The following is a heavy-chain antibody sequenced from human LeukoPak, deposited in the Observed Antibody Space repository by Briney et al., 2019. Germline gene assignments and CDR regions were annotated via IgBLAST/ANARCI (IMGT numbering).Heavy chain of an antibody. D-gene: IGHD3-10*01. J-gene: IGHJ4*02. V-gene: IGHV3-53*01. CDR1: GFTVSSNY. CDR3: ASPSLQWFGELPEYYFDY. Sequence: PGGSLRLSCAASGFTVSSNYMSWVRQAPGKGLEWVSVIYSGGSTYYADSVKGRFTISRDNTKNTLYPQMNSLRAEDTAVYYCASPSLQWFGELPEYYFDYWGQGTLVTVSS. CDR2: IYSGGST.